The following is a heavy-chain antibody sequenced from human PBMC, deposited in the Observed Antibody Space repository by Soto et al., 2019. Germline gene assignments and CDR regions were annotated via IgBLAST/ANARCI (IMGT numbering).Heavy chain of an antibody. CDR1: GYTFTSYA. D-gene: IGHD1-26*01. CDR2: INAGNGNT. CDR3: AREWELLPYYYYYGMDV. V-gene: IGHV1-3*01. Sequence: ASVKVSCKASGYTFTSYAMHWVRQAPGQRLEWMGWINAGNGNTKYSQKFQGRVTITRDTSASTVYMELSSLRSEDTAVYYCAREWELLPYYYYYGMDVWGQGTTVTVSS. J-gene: IGHJ6*02.